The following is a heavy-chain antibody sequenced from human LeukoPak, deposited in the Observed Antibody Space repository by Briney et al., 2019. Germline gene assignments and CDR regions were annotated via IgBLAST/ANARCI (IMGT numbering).Heavy chain of an antibody. Sequence: GGSLRLSCAASGFTLRSYAMSWVRQTPGKGLEWVSTISDSAYYADSVKGRFTISRDNSKNTLHLQMNSPRAEDTALYYCVKAIRPFNSGNYYSCLDYWGQGALVTVSS. V-gene: IGHV3-23*01. CDR2: ISDSA. J-gene: IGHJ4*01. CDR1: GFTLRSYA. D-gene: IGHD3-22*01. CDR3: VKAIRPFNSGNYYSCLDY.